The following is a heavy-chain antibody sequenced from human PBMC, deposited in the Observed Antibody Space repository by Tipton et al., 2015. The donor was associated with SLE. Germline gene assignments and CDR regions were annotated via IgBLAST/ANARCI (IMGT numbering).Heavy chain of an antibody. D-gene: IGHD6-19*01. CDR1: GGSITSGTYY. Sequence: TLSLTCSVSGGSITSGTYYWSWIRQPAGKGLEWIGHIYTSGSTKYNPSLKSRVSISVDTSKNQISLKLSSVTAADTAVYYCATHPRSYSSGWSYYFDYWGQGALVTVSS. CDR3: ATHPRSYSSGWSYYFDY. J-gene: IGHJ4*01. V-gene: IGHV4-61*09. CDR2: IYTSGST.